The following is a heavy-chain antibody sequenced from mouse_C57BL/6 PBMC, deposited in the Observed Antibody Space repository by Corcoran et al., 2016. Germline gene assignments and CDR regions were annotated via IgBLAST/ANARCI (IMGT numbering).Heavy chain of an antibody. J-gene: IGHJ3*01. CDR2: FYPGSGSI. V-gene: IGHV1-62-2*01. Sequence: QVPLQQSGAELVKPGASVKPSCKASVYTFTEYTIHWVKQRSGQGLEWIGWFYPGSGSIKYNEKFKDKATLTADKSSSTVYMGLSRLTSEDSAVYFCARHENDPAWFAYWGQGTLVTVSA. CDR3: ARHENDPAWFAY. CDR1: VYTFTEYT.